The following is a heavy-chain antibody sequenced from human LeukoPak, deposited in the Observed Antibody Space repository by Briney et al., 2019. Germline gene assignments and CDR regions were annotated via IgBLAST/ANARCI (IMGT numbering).Heavy chain of an antibody. D-gene: IGHD1-26*01. V-gene: IGHV3-7*01. CDR1: GFTFSLYW. Sequence: GGSLRLSCTASGFTFSLYWMTWVRQAPEKGLERVANIKEDASEKDYVDSVKGRFTISRDNGKNSLYLQMNSLRGEDTAVYYCARLNWSYADYWGQGTLVTVSS. CDR3: ARLNWSYADY. J-gene: IGHJ4*02. CDR2: IKEDASEK.